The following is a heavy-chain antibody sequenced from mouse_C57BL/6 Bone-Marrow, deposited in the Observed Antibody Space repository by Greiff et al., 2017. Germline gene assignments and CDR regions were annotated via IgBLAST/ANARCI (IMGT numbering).Heavy chain of an antibody. CDR2: IYPGNGDT. Sequence: LQESGAELVRPGASVKMSCKASGYTFTSYNMHWVKQTPRQGLEWIGAIYPGNGDTPYNQKFKGKATLTVDKSSSTASIQLSSLTSEDSAVYFCARYGYYPYYYGMDYWGQGTSVTVSS. D-gene: IGHD2-3*01. CDR1: GYTFTSYN. CDR3: ARYGYYPYYYGMDY. J-gene: IGHJ4*01. V-gene: IGHV1-12*01.